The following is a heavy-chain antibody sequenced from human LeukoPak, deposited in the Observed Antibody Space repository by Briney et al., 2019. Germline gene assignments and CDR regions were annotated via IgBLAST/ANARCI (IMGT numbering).Heavy chain of an antibody. CDR2: ISSSGSTI. D-gene: IGHD5-12*01. CDR3: AIALSMVATRGY. J-gene: IGHJ4*02. V-gene: IGHV3-48*03. Sequence: GGSLRLSCAATGFTFSSYEMNWVRQAPGKGLEWVSYISSSGSTIYYADSVKGRFTISRDNAKNSLYLQMNSLRAEDTAVYYCAIALSMVATRGYWGQGTLVTVSS. CDR1: GFTFSSYE.